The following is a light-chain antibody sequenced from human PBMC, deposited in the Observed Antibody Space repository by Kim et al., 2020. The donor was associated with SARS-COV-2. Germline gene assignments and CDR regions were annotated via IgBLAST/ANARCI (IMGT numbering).Light chain of an antibody. CDR3: SSYTSSTTVV. CDR1: SGDVSGYNY. Sequence: QSALTQPASVSGSPGQSITISCTGTSGDVSGYNYVSWYQQHPGKVPKLMIYDVSNRPSGVSNRFSGSKSGNTASLTISGLQAEDEADYYCSSYTSSTTVVFGGGTQLTVL. V-gene: IGLV2-14*03. CDR2: DVS. J-gene: IGLJ2*01.